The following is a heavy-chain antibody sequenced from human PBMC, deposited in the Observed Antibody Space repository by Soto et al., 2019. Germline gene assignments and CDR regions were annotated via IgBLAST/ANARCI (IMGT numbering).Heavy chain of an antibody. D-gene: IGHD5-18*01. J-gene: IGHJ4*02. V-gene: IGHV1-3*01. CDR3: ARDPSWIQLWFYFDY. CDR2: INAGNGNT. Sequence: ASVKVSCKASGYTFTSYAMHWVRQAPGQRLEWMGWINAGNGNTKYSQKFQGRVTITRDTSASTAYMELSSLRSEDTAVYYCARDPSWIQLWFYFDYWGQGTLVTVSS. CDR1: GYTFTSYA.